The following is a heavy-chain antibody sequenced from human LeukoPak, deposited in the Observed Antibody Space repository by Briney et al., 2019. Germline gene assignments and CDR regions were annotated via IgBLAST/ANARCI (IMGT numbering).Heavy chain of an antibody. V-gene: IGHV1-69*06. Sequence: SVKVSCKASGGTFSSYAISWVRQAPGQGLEWMGGIIPIFGTANYAQKFQGRVTITADKSMSTAYMELSSLRSEDTAVYYCASSKSGYILNDAFDIWGQGTMVTVSS. J-gene: IGHJ3*02. CDR3: ASSKSGYILNDAFDI. CDR1: GGTFSSYA. CDR2: IIPIFGTA. D-gene: IGHD5-12*01.